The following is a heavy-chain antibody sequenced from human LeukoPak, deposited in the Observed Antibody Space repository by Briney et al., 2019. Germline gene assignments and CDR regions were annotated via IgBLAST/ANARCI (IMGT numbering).Heavy chain of an antibody. J-gene: IGHJ6*02. D-gene: IGHD3-3*01. CDR1: GGSFSGYY. Sequence: LSLTCAVYGGSFSGYYWSWIRQPPGKGLEWLSYISDSGATIYYADSLKGRFTISRDNSKNMMNLQMDSLRAEDMALYYCARDPGLLDLPGFWHMDVWGQGTTVTVSS. CDR3: ARDPGLLDLPGFWHMDV. CDR2: ISDSGATI. V-gene: IGHV3-11*04.